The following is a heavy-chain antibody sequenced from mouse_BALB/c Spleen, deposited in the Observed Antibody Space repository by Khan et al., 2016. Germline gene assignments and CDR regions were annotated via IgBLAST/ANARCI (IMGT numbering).Heavy chain of an antibody. CDR2: IDPANGNT. J-gene: IGHJ4*01. Sequence: EVQLQESGAELVKPGASVKLSCTASGFNIKDTYMHWVKQRPEQGLEWIGRIDPANGNTKYDPKFQGKATITADTSSNTAYLQLSSLTSEDTAVYYCARSGDRYDGSYAMDYWGQGTSVTVSS. CDR3: ARSGDRYDGSYAMDY. V-gene: IGHV14-3*02. CDR1: GFNIKDTY. D-gene: IGHD2-14*01.